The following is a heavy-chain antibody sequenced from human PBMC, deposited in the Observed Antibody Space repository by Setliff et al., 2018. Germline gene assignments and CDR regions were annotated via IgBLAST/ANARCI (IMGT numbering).Heavy chain of an antibody. CDR1: GHTFITFG. CDR3: ARESVPVPAGYGMDV. J-gene: IGHJ6*02. Sequence: ASVKVSCKASGHTFITFGISWVRQAPGQGLEWMGWISAYSDDTKYAEKFQGRVTMTMDTSTGTAYMELRSLRSEDTAVYYCARESVPVPAGYGMDVWGQGTTVTVSS. V-gene: IGHV1-18*01. CDR2: ISAYSDDT. D-gene: IGHD2-2*01.